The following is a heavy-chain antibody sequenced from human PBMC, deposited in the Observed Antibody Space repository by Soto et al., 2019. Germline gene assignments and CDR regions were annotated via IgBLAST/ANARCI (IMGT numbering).Heavy chain of an antibody. Sequence: EVQLVESGGGLVQPGGSLRLSCAASGFSFSAYRMNWVRQAPGKGLEWVAYIGSSSSTIYYADSVKGRFTISRDNARNSLYLQMNSLRDEDTAVYYCARDPFSSSWREGDYWGQGTLVTVSS. CDR1: GFSFSAYR. D-gene: IGHD6-13*01. CDR2: IGSSSSTI. J-gene: IGHJ4*02. CDR3: ARDPFSSSWREGDY. V-gene: IGHV3-48*02.